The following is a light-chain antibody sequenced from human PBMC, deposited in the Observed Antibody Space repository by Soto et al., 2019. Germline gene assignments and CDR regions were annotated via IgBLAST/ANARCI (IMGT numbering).Light chain of an antibody. CDR2: CAS. CDR1: QNILFADNNKNY. V-gene: IGKV4-1*01. CDR3: QQYYSTLAPT. Sequence: DIVMTQSPDFLAVSLGERATINCKSSQNILFADNNKNYLAWYQQKPGQPPKVLFYCASTRESGVPARFSGSASGTDITLTISGLQAEDVAIYYCQQYYSTLAPTFGGGTKVEIK. J-gene: IGKJ4*01.